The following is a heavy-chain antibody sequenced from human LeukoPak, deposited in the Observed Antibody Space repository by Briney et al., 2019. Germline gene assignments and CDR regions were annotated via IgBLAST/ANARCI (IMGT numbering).Heavy chain of an antibody. D-gene: IGHD3-3*01. CDR1: GGTFSSYA. CDR2: IIPMLGTV. J-gene: IGHJ4*02. V-gene: IGHV1-69*04. Sequence: VKVSCKASGGTFSSYAINWVRQAPGQGLEWMGRIIPMLGTVNYAQKFQGRVTIIADKFTSTAYMELSSLRSEDTAMYYCARANYDFWSGYDDYWGQGTLVTVSS. CDR3: ARANYDFWSGYDDY.